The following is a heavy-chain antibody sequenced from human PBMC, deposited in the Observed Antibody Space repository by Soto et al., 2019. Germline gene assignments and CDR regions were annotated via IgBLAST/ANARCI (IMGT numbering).Heavy chain of an antibody. J-gene: IGHJ6*02. CDR1: GYTFTSYA. V-gene: IGHV1-69*10. CDR2: IIPILGIA. Sequence: GASVKVSCKASGYTFTSYAMHWVRQAPGQRLEWMGWIIPILGIANYAQKFQGRVTITADKSTSTAYMELSSLRSEDTAVYYCARRGDVVVTATYYYGMDVWGQGTTVTVS. D-gene: IGHD2-21*02. CDR3: ARRGDVVVTATYYYGMDV.